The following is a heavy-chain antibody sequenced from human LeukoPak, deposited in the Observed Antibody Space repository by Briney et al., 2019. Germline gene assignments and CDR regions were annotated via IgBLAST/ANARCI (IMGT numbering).Heavy chain of an antibody. CDR2: INHSGST. D-gene: IGHD6-13*01. CDR1: GGSFSGYY. CDR3: ARGHSSSWYDY. Sequence: SETLSLTCAVYGGSFSGYYWSWIRQPPGKGLEWIGEINHSGSTNYNPSLKSRVTISVDTSKNQFSLKLSSVTAADTAVYYCARGHSSSWYDYWGQGTPVTVSS. J-gene: IGHJ4*02. V-gene: IGHV4-34*01.